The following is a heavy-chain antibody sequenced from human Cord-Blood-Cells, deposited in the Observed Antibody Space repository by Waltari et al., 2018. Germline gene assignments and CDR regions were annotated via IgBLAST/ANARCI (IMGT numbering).Heavy chain of an antibody. J-gene: IGHJ5*02. CDR3: ARLGATESGSFDP. Sequence: QVQLVESGGGVVQPGRSLRLSCAASGFPFSSYAMHWVHQAPGKGLEWVAVISYDGSNKYYADSVKGRFTISRDNSKNTLYLQMNSLRAEDTAVYYCARLGATESGSFDPWGQGTLVTISS. CDR1: GFPFSSYA. CDR2: ISYDGSNK. V-gene: IGHV3-30-3*01. D-gene: IGHD1-26*01.